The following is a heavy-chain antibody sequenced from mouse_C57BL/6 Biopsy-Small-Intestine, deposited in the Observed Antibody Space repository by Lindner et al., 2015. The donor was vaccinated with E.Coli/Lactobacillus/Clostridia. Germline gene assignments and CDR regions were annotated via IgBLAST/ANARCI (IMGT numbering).Heavy chain of an antibody. CDR3: ARDRSGGYYAMDY. CDR1: GYAFTNYL. J-gene: IGHJ4*01. Sequence: VQLQESGAELVRPGTSGKVSCKASGYAFTNYLIEWVKQRPGQGLEWIGVINPGSGGTNYNEKFKGKATLTADKSSSTAYMQLSSLTSEDSAVYFCARDRSGGYYAMDYWGQGTSVTVSS. V-gene: IGHV1-54*01. D-gene: IGHD1-3*01. CDR2: INPGSGGT.